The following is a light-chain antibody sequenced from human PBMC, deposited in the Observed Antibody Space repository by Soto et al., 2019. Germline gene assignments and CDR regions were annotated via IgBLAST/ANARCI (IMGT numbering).Light chain of an antibody. CDR2: DVS. V-gene: IGLV2-14*01. CDR3: SSYTSSSTLSV. Sequence: QSALTQPASVSGSPGQSITISCTGTSSEVGGYNYVSWYQQHPGKAPKLMIYDVSNRPSGVSNRFSGSKSGNTASLTISGLQAEDEADYYCSSYTSSSTLSVFGTGTKVTVL. CDR1: SSEVGGYNY. J-gene: IGLJ1*01.